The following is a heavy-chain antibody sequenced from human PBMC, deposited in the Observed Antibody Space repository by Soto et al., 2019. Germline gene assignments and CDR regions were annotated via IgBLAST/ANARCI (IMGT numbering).Heavy chain of an antibody. J-gene: IGHJ4*02. V-gene: IGHV4-39*01. Sequence: QLQLQESGPGLVKPSETLSLTCTVSGGSISSSSYYWGWIRQPPGKGLEWIGTIYHSGSTYYKPSLKSRVTISVDTSKNQFSLKLNSVTAADTAIDYCAREMGGSIDYWGQGTLVNVSS. CDR2: IYHSGST. D-gene: IGHD1-26*01. CDR3: AREMGGSIDY. CDR1: GGSISSSSYY.